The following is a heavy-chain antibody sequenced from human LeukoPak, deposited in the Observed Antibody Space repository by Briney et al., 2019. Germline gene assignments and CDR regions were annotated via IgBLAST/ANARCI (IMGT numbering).Heavy chain of an antibody. CDR2: ISGSGGST. CDR1: GFTFSSYA. J-gene: IGHJ4*02. V-gene: IGHV3-23*01. D-gene: IGHD1-26*01. CDR3: ARDRLVGSTTPLY. Sequence: GGSLRLSCAASGFTFSSYAMSWVRQAPGKGLEWVSAISGSGGSTYYADSVKGRFTISRDNSKNTLYLQMNSLRAEDTAVYYCARDRLVGSTTPLYWGQGTLVTVSS.